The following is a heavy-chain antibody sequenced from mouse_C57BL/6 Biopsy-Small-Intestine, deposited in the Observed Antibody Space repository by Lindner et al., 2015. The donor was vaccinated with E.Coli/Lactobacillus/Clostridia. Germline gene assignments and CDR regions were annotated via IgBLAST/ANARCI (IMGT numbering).Heavy chain of an antibody. CDR2: ISSGSSPI. CDR1: GFSFSDYG. D-gene: IGHD4-1*01. J-gene: IGHJ2*01. CDR3: ARSLGRWYFDY. V-gene: IGHV5-17*01. Sequence: VQLQESGGGLVKPGGSLKLSCAASGFSFSDYGMHWVRQAPEKGLEWVAHISSGSSPIYYADTLKGRFTISRDNAKNTLFLQMTSLRSEDTAMYYCARSLGRWYFDYWGQGTTLTVSS.